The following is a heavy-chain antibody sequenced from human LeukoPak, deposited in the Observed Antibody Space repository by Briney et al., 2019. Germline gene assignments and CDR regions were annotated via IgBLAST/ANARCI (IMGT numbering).Heavy chain of an antibody. CDR2: IYYLGGT. D-gene: IGHD3-10*01. CDR3: ARRSYGSASPLRMDV. V-gene: IGHV4-59*08. CDR1: GGSISGYY. J-gene: IGHJ6*02. Sequence: SETLSLTCTVSGGSISGYYWTWIRQPPGKGLEWIGYIYYLGGTNYNPSLKSRVTISLDTSKNQFSLKLSSVTAADTAVYYCARRSYGSASPLRMDVWGQGTTVTVYS.